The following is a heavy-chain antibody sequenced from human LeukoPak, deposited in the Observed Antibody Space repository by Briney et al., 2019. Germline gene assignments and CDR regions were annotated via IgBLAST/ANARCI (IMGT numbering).Heavy chain of an antibody. Sequence: PGGSLRLSCAASGFTFSSYWMNWARQAPGKGLEWVACINHNGNVNYYVDSVKGRFTISRDNAKNSLYLQMSNLRAEDTAVYFCARRGGLDVWGQGATVTVSS. CDR2: INHNGNVN. V-gene: IGHV3-7*03. CDR1: GFTFSSYW. J-gene: IGHJ6*02. CDR3: ARRGGLDV.